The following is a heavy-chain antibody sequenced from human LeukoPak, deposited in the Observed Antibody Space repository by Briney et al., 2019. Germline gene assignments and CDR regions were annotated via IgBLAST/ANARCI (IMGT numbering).Heavy chain of an antibody. Sequence: GGSLRLSCAASGFTFSSYEMNWVRQAPGKGLEWVSYISSSGSTIYYADSVKGRFTISRDNAKNSLYLQMNSLRAEDTALYHCARGSDTSYYYYMDVWGKGTTVTISS. CDR1: GFTFSSYE. J-gene: IGHJ6*03. CDR3: ARGSDTSYYYYMDV. CDR2: ISSSGSTI. V-gene: IGHV3-48*03.